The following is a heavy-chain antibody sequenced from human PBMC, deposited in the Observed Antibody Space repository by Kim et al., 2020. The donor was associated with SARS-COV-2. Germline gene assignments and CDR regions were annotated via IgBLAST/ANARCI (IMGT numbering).Heavy chain of an antibody. J-gene: IGHJ4*02. CDR1: GYTFTSYA. CDR2: INGGDGYT. Sequence: ASVKVSCKASGYTFTSYAMNWMRQAPGQRLEWMGWINGGDGYTHCSQKFQGRVTFTRDTSASTAYMELSSLRSEDTAVYYCASPIAAANTLGSDYFHHWGQGTLVSVSS. V-gene: IGHV1-3*01. D-gene: IGHD6-13*01. CDR3: ASPIAAANTLGSDYFHH.